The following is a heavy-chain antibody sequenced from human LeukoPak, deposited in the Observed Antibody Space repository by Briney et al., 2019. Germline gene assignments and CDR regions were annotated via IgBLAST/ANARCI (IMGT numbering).Heavy chain of an antibody. Sequence: GGSLRLSCAAFGFTFSSYAMNWVRQAPGKGLEWVSGISVSGGSTYYADSVKGRFTISRDNSKNTLYLQMNSLRAEDTAVYYCAKARDTYYYGDWDYWGQGTLVTVSS. CDR1: GFTFSSYA. V-gene: IGHV3-23*01. D-gene: IGHD3-22*01. CDR2: ISVSGGST. J-gene: IGHJ4*02. CDR3: AKARDTYYYGDWDY.